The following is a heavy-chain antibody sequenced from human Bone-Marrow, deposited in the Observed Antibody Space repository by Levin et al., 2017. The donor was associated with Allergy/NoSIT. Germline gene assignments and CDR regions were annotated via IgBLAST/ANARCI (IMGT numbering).Heavy chain of an antibody. CDR2: ISSSSSTI. J-gene: IGHJ6*02. V-gene: IGHV3-48*04. D-gene: IGHD2/OR15-2a*01. CDR1: GFTFSSYS. CDR3: ARDYFSRRGFYYYYGMDV. Sequence: GGSLRLSCAASGFTFSSYSMNWVRQAPGKGLEWVSYISSSSSTIYYADSVKGRFTISRDNAKNSLYLQMNSLRAEDTAVYYCARDYFSRRGFYYYYGMDVWGQGTTVTVSS.